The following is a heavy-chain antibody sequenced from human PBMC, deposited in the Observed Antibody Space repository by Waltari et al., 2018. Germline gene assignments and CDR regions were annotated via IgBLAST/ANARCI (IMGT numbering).Heavy chain of an antibody. CDR1: GFTFGVFS. J-gene: IGHJ4*02. V-gene: IGHV3-48*01. CDR3: ATEPAPGAGINY. CDR2: ISASRAAI. Sequence: EVQLVESGGGFVQPGGSLRPSCLGPGFTFGVFSMPWIRQAPGKGLGWVAYISASRAAIYYAESVKGRFTISRDNAKNSLFLQMTNLGVEDTAVYYCATEPAPGAGINYWGQGILVTVSS. D-gene: IGHD6-19*01.